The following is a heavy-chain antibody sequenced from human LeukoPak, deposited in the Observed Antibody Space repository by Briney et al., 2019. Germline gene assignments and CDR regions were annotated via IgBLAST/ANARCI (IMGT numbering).Heavy chain of an antibody. D-gene: IGHD6-13*01. CDR1: GGSISSYY. J-gene: IGHJ4*02. Sequence: PSETLSLTCTVSGGSISSYYWSWIRQPPGKGLEWVGYIYYSGSTNYNPSLKSRVTISVDTSKNQFPLKLSSVTAADTAVYYCARSHDNIAAATTFDYWGQGTLVTVSS. CDR2: IYYSGST. V-gene: IGHV4-59*01. CDR3: ARSHDNIAAATTFDY.